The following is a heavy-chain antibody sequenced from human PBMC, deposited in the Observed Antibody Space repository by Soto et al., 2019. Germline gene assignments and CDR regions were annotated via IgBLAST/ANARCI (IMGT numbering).Heavy chain of an antibody. CDR2: ISSSSSYI. J-gene: IGHJ4*02. V-gene: IGHV3-21*01. Sequence: EVQLVESGGGLVKPGGSLRLSCAASGFTFSSYSMNWVRQAPGKGLEWVSSISSSSSYIYYADSVKGRFTNSRDNAKNSLYLQMNSLRADDTAVYYCARDPDNGQKFDYWGQGTLVTVSS. CDR3: ARDPDNGQKFDY. D-gene: IGHD1-1*01. CDR1: GFTFSSYS.